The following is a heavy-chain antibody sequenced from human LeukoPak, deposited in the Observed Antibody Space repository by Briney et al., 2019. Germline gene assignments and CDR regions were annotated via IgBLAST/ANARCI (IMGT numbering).Heavy chain of an antibody. D-gene: IGHD4/OR15-4a*01. V-gene: IGHV4-30-2*01. CDR3: VRGAVLTARFAYNWFDP. J-gene: IGHJ5*02. Sequence: SETLSLTCAVSGGSITSGGYSCTWIRQPSGKGLEWIGGIYHSGSTYYNTSLKSRVTISGDRSKNQFSLKLYSITAADTAVYYCVRGAVLTARFAYNWFDPWGQGALVTVSS. CDR2: IYHSGST. CDR1: GGSITSGGYS.